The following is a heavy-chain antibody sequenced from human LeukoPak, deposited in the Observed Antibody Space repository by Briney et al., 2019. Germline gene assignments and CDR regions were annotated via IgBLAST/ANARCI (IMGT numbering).Heavy chain of an antibody. D-gene: IGHD2-8*02. Sequence: GGSLRLSCAASVFTFYTYAMRWGRQAPGGGLEWMAVIWYDGSRREYADSVKGRFTVSRDNSKNTLDMQMNYLRAEDTAVYYCARGYCTGANCRPYYYYGMDVWGLGTTVTVSS. CDR2: IWYDGSRR. J-gene: IGHJ6*02. CDR1: VFTFYTYA. V-gene: IGHV3-33*01. CDR3: ARGYCTGANCRPYYYYGMDV.